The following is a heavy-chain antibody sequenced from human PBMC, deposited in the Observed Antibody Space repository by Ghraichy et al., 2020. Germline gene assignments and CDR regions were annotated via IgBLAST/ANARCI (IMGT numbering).Heavy chain of an antibody. CDR1: GFTFSSYS. V-gene: IGHV3-21*01. J-gene: IGHJ4*02. CDR2: ISSSSSYI. D-gene: IGHD5-18*01. Sequence: GGSLRLSCAASGFTFSSYSMNWVRQAPGKGLEWVSSISSSSSYIYYADSVKGRFTISRDNAKNSLYLQMNSLRAEDTAVYYCASLTAMVFATRVDYWGQGTLVTVSS. CDR3: ASLTAMVFATRVDY.